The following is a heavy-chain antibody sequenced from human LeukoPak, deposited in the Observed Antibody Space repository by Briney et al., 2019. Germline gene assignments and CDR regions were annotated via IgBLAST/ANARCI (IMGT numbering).Heavy chain of an antibody. Sequence: GGSLRLSCAASGFTFSSYGMIWVRQAPGKGLEWVSGISGSGDSTYLADSVKGRFTISRDNSKNTLYLQMNSLRADDTAVYYCAKDRPTVYSSSWLHFLDSWGQGTLVTVSS. J-gene: IGHJ4*02. CDR2: ISGSGDST. CDR3: AKDRPTVYSSSWLHFLDS. V-gene: IGHV3-23*01. D-gene: IGHD6-13*01. CDR1: GFTFSSYG.